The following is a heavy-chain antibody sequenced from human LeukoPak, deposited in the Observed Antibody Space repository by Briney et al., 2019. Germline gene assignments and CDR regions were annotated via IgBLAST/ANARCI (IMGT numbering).Heavy chain of an antibody. D-gene: IGHD6-19*01. CDR2: ISSSGSTI. J-gene: IGHJ4*02. V-gene: IGHV3-48*03. CDR3: ARSVRGLAVASHFDY. CDR1: GFTFSSYE. Sequence: GGSLRLSCAASGFTFSSYEMNWVRQAPGKGLEWVSYISSSGSTIYYADSVKGRFTVSRDNAKNSLYLQMNSLRAEDTAVYYCARSVRGLAVASHFDYWGQGTLSPSPQ.